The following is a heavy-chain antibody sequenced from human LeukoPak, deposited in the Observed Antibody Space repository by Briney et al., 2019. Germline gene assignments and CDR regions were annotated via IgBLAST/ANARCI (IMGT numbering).Heavy chain of an antibody. V-gene: IGHV3-53*01. CDR2: ISSSGST. CDR1: GFTFNTYW. Sequence: GGSLRLSCAASGFTFNTYWMHWVRQAPGKGLEWVSYISSSGSTYYADSVKGRFTISRDNSKNTLYLQMNSLRAEDTAVYYCARGLVGAAAGIPPTSWFDPWGQGILVTVSS. CDR3: ARGLVGAAAGIPPTSWFDP. D-gene: IGHD6-13*01. J-gene: IGHJ5*02.